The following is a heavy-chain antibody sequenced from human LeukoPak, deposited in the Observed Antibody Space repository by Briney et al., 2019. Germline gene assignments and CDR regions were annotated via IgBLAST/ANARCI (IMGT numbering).Heavy chain of an antibody. Sequence: ASVKVSCKASGYTFTGYAIHWVRQAPGQGLEWMGWINPEKRDTGYAHKFQGRVTMTSDTSISTAYMELSSLRSDNTAVYYCAKKVRGPSHPLDFWGQGTLVTVSS. CDR2: INPEKRDT. CDR1: GYTFTGYA. J-gene: IGHJ4*02. D-gene: IGHD5-12*01. CDR3: AKKVRGPSHPLDF. V-gene: IGHV1-2*02.